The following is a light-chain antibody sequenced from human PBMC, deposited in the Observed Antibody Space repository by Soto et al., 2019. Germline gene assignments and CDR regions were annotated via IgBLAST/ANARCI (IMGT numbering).Light chain of an antibody. J-gene: IGLJ2*01. V-gene: IGLV2-14*01. Sequence: QSVLTQPASVSGSPGQSITISCTGTSNDVGGYNSVPWYQQHPGKAPKLMIYSVSNRPSGVSNRFSGSKSGNTASLTISGLQAEDEADYYCSSYTSTSPVLFGGGTKLTVL. CDR1: SNDVGGYNS. CDR2: SVS. CDR3: SSYTSTSPVL.